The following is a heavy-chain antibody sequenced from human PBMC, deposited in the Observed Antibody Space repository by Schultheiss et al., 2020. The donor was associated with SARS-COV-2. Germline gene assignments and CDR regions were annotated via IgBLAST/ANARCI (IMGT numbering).Heavy chain of an antibody. CDR1: GFTFSSYG. D-gene: IGHD2/OR15-2a*01. Sequence: GGSLRLSCAASGFTFSSYGMHWVRQAPGKGLEWVAVISYDGSNKYYADSVKGRFTISRDNSKNTLYLQMNSLRAEDTAVYYCARGSLSDAFDIWGQGTMVTVSS. CDR2: ISYDGSNK. CDR3: ARGSLSDAFDI. J-gene: IGHJ3*02. V-gene: IGHV3-30*03.